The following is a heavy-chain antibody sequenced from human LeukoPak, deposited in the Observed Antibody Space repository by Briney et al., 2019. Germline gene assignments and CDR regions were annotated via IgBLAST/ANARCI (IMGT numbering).Heavy chain of an antibody. CDR3: AGDSWEGFDP. J-gene: IGHJ5*02. Sequence: PSETLSLTCTVSGGSISSYYWSWIRQPPGNGLEWIGYIYYSGRTYYNPSLKSRVTISVDRSKNQFSLKLSSVTAADTAVYYCAGDSWEGFDPWSQGTLVTVPS. CDR2: IYYSGRT. V-gene: IGHV4-59*12. CDR1: GGSISSYY. D-gene: IGHD1-26*01.